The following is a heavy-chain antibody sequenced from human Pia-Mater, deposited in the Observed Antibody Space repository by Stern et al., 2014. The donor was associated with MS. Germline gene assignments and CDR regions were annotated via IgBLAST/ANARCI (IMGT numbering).Heavy chain of an antibody. V-gene: IGHV1-69*06. D-gene: IGHD3-9*01. Sequence: QVQLVQSVAEVKKPGSSVKVSCKASGGTFLNYAITWLRQAPGQGLEWMGDIDPIFGTTNHAQKFRGRVTITADRSTSTAYMEMSSLRSEDTAVYYCAGPRYNFWGQGTLVVVSS. CDR3: AGPRYNF. CDR2: IDPIFGTT. J-gene: IGHJ4*02. CDR1: GGTFLNYA.